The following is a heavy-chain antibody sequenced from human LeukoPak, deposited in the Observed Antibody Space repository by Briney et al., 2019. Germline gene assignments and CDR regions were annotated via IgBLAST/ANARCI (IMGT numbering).Heavy chain of an antibody. Sequence: ASVKVSCKASGYTFTGYGIIWVRQAPGQGLEWMGWISPYNGNTNYAQKFQGRVTMTTDTSTTTTYKELRSLRSDDTAVYYCARDLDSGGTTFRALNYWGQGTLVTVSS. J-gene: IGHJ4*02. CDR1: GYTFTGYG. CDR2: ISPYNGNT. D-gene: IGHD1-14*01. V-gene: IGHV1-18*04. CDR3: ARDLDSGGTTFRALNY.